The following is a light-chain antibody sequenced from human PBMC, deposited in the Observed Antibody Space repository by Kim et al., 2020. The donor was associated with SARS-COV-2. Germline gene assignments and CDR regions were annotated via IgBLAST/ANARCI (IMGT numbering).Light chain of an antibody. CDR1: SCNTGINA. CDR3: AAWDDSQNGYV. Sequence: RRETMSCAGSSCNTGINAVNWYQQLPGTAPKLLIYSNVRRPSVVPDRSSGSRAGTSASLAISGLQSEDEADYYCAAWDDSQNGYVFGAGTKVTVL. V-gene: IGLV1-44*01. J-gene: IGLJ1*01. CDR2: SNV.